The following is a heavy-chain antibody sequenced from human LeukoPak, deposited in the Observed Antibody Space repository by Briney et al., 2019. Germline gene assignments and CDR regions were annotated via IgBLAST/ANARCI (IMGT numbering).Heavy chain of an antibody. CDR3: ARAYLDGDYLCS. J-gene: IGHJ5*02. CDR2: IIPILGIE. D-gene: IGHD4-17*01. V-gene: IGHV1-69*10. CDR1: VGTFSSYA. Sequence: SVKVSFKSSVGTFSSYAISWVRQAPGQGLEWMGEIIPILGIEKNTQKFQVRVTITADKSTRTTYMELSSLRSEDTAVYYCARAYLDGDYLCSWGQGTLVSVCS.